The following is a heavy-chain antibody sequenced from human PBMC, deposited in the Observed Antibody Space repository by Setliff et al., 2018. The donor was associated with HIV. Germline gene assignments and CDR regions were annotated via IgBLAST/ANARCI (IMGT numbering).Heavy chain of an antibody. CDR2: IIGYGNR. Sequence: ASVKVSCKASGYTFNNYGVMWVRQAPGQGLEWMGWIIGYGNRKYAQKTECRLTVTTDTSTSTAYMELRILRSDDTAVYFCASGRGIYGSGALESYDIWGQGTMVTVSS. V-gene: IGHV1-18*01. CDR1: GYTFNNYG. CDR3: ASGRGIYGSGALESYDI. J-gene: IGHJ3*02. D-gene: IGHD3-10*01.